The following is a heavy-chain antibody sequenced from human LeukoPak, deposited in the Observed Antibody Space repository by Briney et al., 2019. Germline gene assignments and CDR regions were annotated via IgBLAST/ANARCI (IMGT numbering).Heavy chain of an antibody. V-gene: IGHV4-34*01. CDR2: IDHSGSA. CDR1: GGSFSGYH. CDR3: ARGFPTSSRWFDP. J-gene: IGHJ5*02. D-gene: IGHD6-6*01. Sequence: LETLSLTCGVYGGSFSGYHWTWIRLRPGKGLDWIGDIDHSGSAHYNPSLKSRVTISIDTSNKQFSLNLHSATAADTAVYYCARGFPTSSRWFDPWGQGTLVTVSS.